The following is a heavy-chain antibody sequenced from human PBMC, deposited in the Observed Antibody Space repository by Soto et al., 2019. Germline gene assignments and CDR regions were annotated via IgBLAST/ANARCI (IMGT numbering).Heavy chain of an antibody. Sequence: GGSLRLSCDTSGFTFSNYVMTWVRQAPGRGLEWVSSISGSGGGRSYADSVKGRFTISRDNSEKTLYLQMNSLRAEDTATYFCATAYYDSRGFQDRWGQGTLVTVSS. CDR1: GFTFSNYV. J-gene: IGHJ5*02. V-gene: IGHV3-23*01. CDR2: ISGSGGGR. D-gene: IGHD3-22*01. CDR3: ATAYYDSRGFQDR.